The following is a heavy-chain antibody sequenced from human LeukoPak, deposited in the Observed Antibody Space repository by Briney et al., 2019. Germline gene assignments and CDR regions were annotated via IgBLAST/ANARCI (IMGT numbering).Heavy chain of an antibody. J-gene: IGHJ3*02. D-gene: IGHD3-22*01. V-gene: IGHV4-34*01. Sequence: PSETLSLTCAVYGGSFSGYYWSWIRQPPGKGLEWIGEINHSGSTNYNPSLKSRVTISVDTSKNQFSLKLSSVTAADTAVYYCARGWSLYYYDSSGYYYAFDIWGQGTKVTVSS. CDR1: GGSFSGYY. CDR3: ARGWSLYYYDSSGYYYAFDI. CDR2: INHSGST.